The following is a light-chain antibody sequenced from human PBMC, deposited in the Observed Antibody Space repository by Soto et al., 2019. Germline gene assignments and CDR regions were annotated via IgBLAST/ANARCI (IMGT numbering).Light chain of an antibody. CDR1: SSDVGSYNL. CDR2: EVS. J-gene: IGLJ1*01. CDR3: CSYAVSSRV. Sequence: QSALTQPASVSGSPGQSITISCTGTSSDVGSYNLVSWYQQHPGKAPKLIIYEVSQRPSGISNRFSGSKSGNTASLTISGLQTEDEADYYCCSYAVSSRVFGTGTKVTVL. V-gene: IGLV2-23*02.